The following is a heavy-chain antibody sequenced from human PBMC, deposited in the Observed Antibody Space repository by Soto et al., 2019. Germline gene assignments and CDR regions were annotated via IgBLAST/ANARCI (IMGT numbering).Heavy chain of an antibody. CDR1: GFTFRDTG. V-gene: IGHV3-33*01. CDR2: IWYGGNNK. D-gene: IGHD1-1*01. Sequence: QAHLVESGGGVVQPGGSLRLSCTASGFTFRDTGMHWVRQAQGKGLEWVGLIWYGGNNKFYADAVKGRFTISRDNYRNTLYLQLSSLRPDDTAVYYCAREGLKSPTGYWYFDLWGRGTLVSVSS. J-gene: IGHJ2*01. CDR3: AREGLKSPTGYWYFDL.